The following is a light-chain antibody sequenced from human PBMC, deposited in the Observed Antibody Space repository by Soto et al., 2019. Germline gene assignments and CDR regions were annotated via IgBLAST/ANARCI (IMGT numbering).Light chain of an antibody. J-gene: IGLJ2*01. CDR1: SSNIGRNY. CDR3: AALDDSLSGVV. Sequence: QSVLTQPPSASGTPGQRVTISCSGSSSNIGRNYVYWYQQLPGTVPQLLIYRNSERPSGVPDRFSGSKSGTSASLAISGLRSDDEADYYCAALDDSLSGVVFGGGTKLTVL. V-gene: IGLV1-47*01. CDR2: RNS.